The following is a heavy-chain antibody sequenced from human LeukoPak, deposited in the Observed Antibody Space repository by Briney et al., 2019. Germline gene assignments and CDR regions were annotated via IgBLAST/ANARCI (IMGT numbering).Heavy chain of an antibody. CDR3: ARVGSSIAVRLQSFDY. V-gene: IGHV5-51*01. Sequence: GESLKISCKGSGYSFTSYWIGWVRQMPGKGLEWMGIIYPGDSDTRYSPSFQGQVTISADKSISTAYLQWSSLKASDTAMYYCARVGSSIAVRLQSFDYWGQGTLVTVSS. CDR2: IYPGDSDT. D-gene: IGHD6-6*01. CDR1: GYSFTSYW. J-gene: IGHJ4*02.